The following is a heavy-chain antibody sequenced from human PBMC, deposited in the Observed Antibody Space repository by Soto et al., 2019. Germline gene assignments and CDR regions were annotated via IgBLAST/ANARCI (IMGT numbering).Heavy chain of an antibody. D-gene: IGHD3-22*01. V-gene: IGHV1-24*01. CDR2: FDPEDGET. CDR1: GYTLTELS. J-gene: IGHJ3*02. Sequence: ASVKVSCKVSGYTLTELSTHWVRQAPGKGLEWMGGFDPEDGETIYAQKFQGRVTMTEDTSTDTAYMELSSLRSEDTAVYYCATDSPNITMIVGAFDIWGQGTMVTVSS. CDR3: ATDSPNITMIVGAFDI.